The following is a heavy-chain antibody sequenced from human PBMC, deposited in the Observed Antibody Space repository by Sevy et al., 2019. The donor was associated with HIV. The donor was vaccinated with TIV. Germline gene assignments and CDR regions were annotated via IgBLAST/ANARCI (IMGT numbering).Heavy chain of an antibody. V-gene: IGHV3-11*01. D-gene: IGHD1-26*01. CDR3: VRDSPYTTEDHWYFGIDV. CDR1: GITFSDHY. CDR2: ITNSGTTK. Sequence: EGSLRLSCAASGITFSDHYMSWILQAPGKALEWVAYITNSGTTKYYADSVKGRFTISRDNARNSLYLQMNSLTADDADVYYCVRDSPYTTEDHWYFGIDVWGQGTTVTVSS. J-gene: IGHJ6*02.